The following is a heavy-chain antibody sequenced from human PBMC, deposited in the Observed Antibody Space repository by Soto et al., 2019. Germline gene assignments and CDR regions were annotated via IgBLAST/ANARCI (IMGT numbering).Heavy chain of an antibody. V-gene: IGHV1-3*01. CDR3: TREAIVAENWFDP. J-gene: IGHJ5*02. CDR2: MNPNTGNI. Sequence: ASVKVSCKASGYSFVDYALHWVRQAPGQGLEWVGWMNPNTGNIKYSHKFEDRVSISRDTATSTAYMELRGLRSEDTAVYFCTREAIVAENWFDPWGKGTLVTVSS. D-gene: IGHD5-12*01. CDR1: GYSFVDYA.